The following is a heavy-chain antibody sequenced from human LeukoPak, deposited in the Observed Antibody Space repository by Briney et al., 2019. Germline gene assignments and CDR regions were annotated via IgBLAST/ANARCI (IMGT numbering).Heavy chain of an antibody. CDR2: ISGSGGST. Sequence: GGSLRLSCAASGFTFSSYAMSWVRQAPGKGLEWVSAISGSGGSTYYADSVKGRFTISRDNSKNTLYLQMNSLRTEDTAVYYCAVHYYSYYYMDVWGKGTTVTVSS. V-gene: IGHV3-23*01. CDR3: AVHYYSYYYMDV. J-gene: IGHJ6*03. CDR1: GFTFSSYA.